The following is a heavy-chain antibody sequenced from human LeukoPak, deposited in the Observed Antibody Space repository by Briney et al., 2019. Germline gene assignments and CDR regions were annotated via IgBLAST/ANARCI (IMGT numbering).Heavy chain of an antibody. CDR2: ISGNTSYI. CDR1: GFTFSSYG. CDR3: AREEMGGTTRSGALT. J-gene: IGHJ5*02. V-gene: IGHV3-21*01. Sequence: GGSLRLSCAASGFTFSSYGMHWVRQAPGKGLEWVSSISGNTSYIYYADSVKGRFTISRDNAENSLYLQMNSLRAEDTAVYYCAREEMGGTTRSGALTWGQGTLVTVSS. D-gene: IGHD1-14*01.